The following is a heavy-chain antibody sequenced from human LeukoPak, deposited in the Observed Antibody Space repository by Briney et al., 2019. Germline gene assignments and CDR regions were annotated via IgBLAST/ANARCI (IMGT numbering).Heavy chain of an antibody. J-gene: IGHJ4*02. CDR1: GFTFSSYG. CDR2: IWYDGNNK. Sequence: PGGSLRLSCAASGFTFSSYGMHWVRQAPGKGLEWVALIWYDGNNKYYADSVKGRFTISRDNSKNTLYLQMSSLRAEDTAVYYCVKSLTIFGVVIPPYYFDYWGQGTLVTVSS. V-gene: IGHV3-30*02. CDR3: VKSLTIFGVVIPPYYFDY. D-gene: IGHD3-3*01.